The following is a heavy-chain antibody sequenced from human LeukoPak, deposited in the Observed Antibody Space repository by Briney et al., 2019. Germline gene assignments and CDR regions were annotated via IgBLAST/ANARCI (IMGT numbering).Heavy chain of an antibody. D-gene: IGHD1-26*01. J-gene: IGHJ3*02. CDR2: ISWNSGSI. CDR3: AKDMGGTYGLWGAFDI. Sequence: PGWSLRLSCAASGFTFDDYAMHWVRQAPGKGLEWVSGISWNSGSIGYADSVKGRFTISRDNAKNSLYLQMHSLRAEDTALYYCAKDMGGTYGLWGAFDIWGQGTMVTVSS. CDR1: GFTFDDYA. V-gene: IGHV3-9*01.